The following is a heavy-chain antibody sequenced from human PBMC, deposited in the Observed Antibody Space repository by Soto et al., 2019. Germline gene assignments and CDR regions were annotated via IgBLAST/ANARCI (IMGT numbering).Heavy chain of an antibody. CDR2: MNPNSGNT. J-gene: IGHJ4*02. Sequence: QVQLVQSGAEVKKPGASVKVSCKASGYTFTSYDINWVRQATGQGLEWMGWMNPNSGNTGYAQKYQGRVTRTRDTDKSTDYMEQSNRRSEDTAVYHCARGLGRSVVVVAAPGYWGQGTLVTVSS. CDR1: GYTFTSYD. CDR3: ARGLGRSVVVVAAPGY. D-gene: IGHD2-15*01. V-gene: IGHV1-8*01.